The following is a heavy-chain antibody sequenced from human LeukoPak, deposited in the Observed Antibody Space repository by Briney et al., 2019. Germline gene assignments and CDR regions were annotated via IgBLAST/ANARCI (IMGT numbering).Heavy chain of an antibody. CDR3: AXXXXXXXXXXWFDP. CDR1: GGSISSYY. V-gene: IGHV4-4*07. Sequence: PSETLSLTCTVSGGSISSYYWSWIRQPAGKGLEWIGRIYTSGSTNYNPSLKSRVTMSVDTSKNQFSLKLSAVTASGTAVYYCAXXXXXXXXXXWFDPXXQXTLVTVXS. CDR2: IYTSGST. J-gene: IGHJ5*02.